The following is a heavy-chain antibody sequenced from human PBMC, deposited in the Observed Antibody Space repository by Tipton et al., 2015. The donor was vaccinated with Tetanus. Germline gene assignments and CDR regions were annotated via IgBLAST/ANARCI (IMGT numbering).Heavy chain of an antibody. Sequence: SLRLSCAASGFTFSAYYMSWIRLAPGKGLEWISYISHTGTTTYYSASVMGRFTVSRDNSKNTLYLQMNSLRAEDTAVYYCARGPSYRRVVVPAAITSWGQGTLFSVSS. CDR1: GFTFSAYY. V-gene: IGHV3-11*04. CDR2: ISHTGTTT. CDR3: ARGPSYRRVVVPAAITS. D-gene: IGHD2-2*01. J-gene: IGHJ4*02.